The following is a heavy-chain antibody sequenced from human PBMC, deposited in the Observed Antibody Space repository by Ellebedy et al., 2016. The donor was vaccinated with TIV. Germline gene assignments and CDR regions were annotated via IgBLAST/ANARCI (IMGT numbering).Heavy chain of an antibody. D-gene: IGHD3-22*01. Sequence: GESLKISCAASGFTVSPNYMSWVRQAPGKGLEWVSVIYTGGTTLYADSVKGRFTISRDNSKNTLYLQMNSLGADDTAVYYCARVYDGSDYGWSSIMGYWGQGTLVTVSS. CDR3: ARVYDGSDYGWSSIMGY. J-gene: IGHJ4*02. V-gene: IGHV3-53*01. CDR1: GFTVSPNY. CDR2: IYTGGTT.